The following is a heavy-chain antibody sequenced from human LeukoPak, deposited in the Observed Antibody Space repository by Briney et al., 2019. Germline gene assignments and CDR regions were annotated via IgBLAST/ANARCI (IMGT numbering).Heavy chain of an antibody. J-gene: IGHJ4*02. CDR3: ARHNYGGNSGDY. Sequence: PGGSLRLSCAASGFTFSSYGMNWVRQAPGRGLEWVSFITNNGRTIYYADSVKGRFTISRDDAKNSLYLQMNSLRADNTAVYYCARHNYGGNSGDYWGQGTLVTVSS. CDR2: ITNNGRTI. CDR1: GFTFSSYG. V-gene: IGHV3-48*03. D-gene: IGHD4-23*01.